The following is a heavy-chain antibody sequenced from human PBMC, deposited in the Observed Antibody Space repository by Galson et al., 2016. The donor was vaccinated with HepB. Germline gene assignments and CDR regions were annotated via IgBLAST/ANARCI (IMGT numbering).Heavy chain of an antibody. CDR2: ISGSGGIT. CDR1: GFTFRNYA. D-gene: IGHD6-19*01. Sequence: SLRLSCAASGFTFRNYAKAWVRQVPGKGLEWVSAISGSGGITDYGDSVKGQFAISRDNSKNTMYLHMNSLRVGDTALYYCAKSLASVAGPSNAFDIWGQGTMVTVSS. CDR3: AKSLASVAGPSNAFDI. J-gene: IGHJ3*02. V-gene: IGHV3-23*01.